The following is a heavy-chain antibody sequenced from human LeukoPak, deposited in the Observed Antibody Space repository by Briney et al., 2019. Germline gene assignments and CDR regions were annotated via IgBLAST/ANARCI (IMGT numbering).Heavy chain of an antibody. D-gene: IGHD3-10*01. V-gene: IGHV3-23*01. CDR2: FGGTGSST. Sequence: GGSLRLSCAASGFTFSNYAMSWVRQAPGKGLEWVSAFGGTGSSTYYADSVKGRFAVSRNNSKNTLYLQMNSLRAEDTAVYYCAKYFVRGGYWFDPRGRGTLVTVSS. CDR3: AKYFVRGGYWFDP. CDR1: GFTFSNYA. J-gene: IGHJ5*02.